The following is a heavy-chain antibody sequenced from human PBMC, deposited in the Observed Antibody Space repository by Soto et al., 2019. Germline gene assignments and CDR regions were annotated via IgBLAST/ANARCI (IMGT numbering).Heavy chain of an antibody. CDR2: ISAYNGNT. Sequence: QVQLVQSGAEVKKPGASVKVSCKASGYTFTSYGVSWVRQAPGQGLEWMGWISAYNGNTKYAQKLQGRVTMTTDTSTSTAYMELRSLRSDDTAVYYCARDRGARLVWLVDELDYWGQGTLVTVSS. V-gene: IGHV1-18*04. J-gene: IGHJ4*02. D-gene: IGHD6-19*01. CDR1: GYTFTSYG. CDR3: ARDRGARLVWLVDELDY.